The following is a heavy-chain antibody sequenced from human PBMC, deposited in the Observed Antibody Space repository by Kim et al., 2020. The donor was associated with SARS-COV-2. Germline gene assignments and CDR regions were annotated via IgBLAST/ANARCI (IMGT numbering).Heavy chain of an antibody. J-gene: IGHJ6*02. D-gene: IGHD6-19*01. CDR2: ISGSGGST. V-gene: IGHV3-23*01. CDR3: AKVGHKRGAGGDYYYYGMDV. Sequence: GGSLRLSCAASGFTFSSYAMSWVRQAPGKGLEWVSAISGSGGSTYYADSVKGRFTISRDNSKNTLYLQMNSLRAEDTAVYYCAKVGHKRGAGGDYYYYGMDVWGQGTTVTVSS. CDR1: GFTFSSYA.